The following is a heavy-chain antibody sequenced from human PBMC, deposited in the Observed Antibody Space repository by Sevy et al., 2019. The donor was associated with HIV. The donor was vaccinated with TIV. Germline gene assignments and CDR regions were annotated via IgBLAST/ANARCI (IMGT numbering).Heavy chain of an antibody. V-gene: IGHV3-21*06. Sequence: GGSLRLSCAASGFTFSDYYMNWVRQAPGKGLEWVSSISGRGSYIHYADSVRGRFTISRDNAKNSLYLQMNSLRADDKAVYFCAGDGGCSSTSCLLYFDSWGQGALVTVSS. CDR2: ISGRGSYI. D-gene: IGHD2-2*01. J-gene: IGHJ4*02. CDR1: GFTFSDYY. CDR3: AGDGGCSSTSCLLYFDS.